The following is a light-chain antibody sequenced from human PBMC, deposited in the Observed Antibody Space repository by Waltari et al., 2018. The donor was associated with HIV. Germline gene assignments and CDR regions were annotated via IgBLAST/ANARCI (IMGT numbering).Light chain of an antibody. V-gene: IGLV1-47*01. CDR3: AAWDDSLSAWV. CDR2: RND. Sequence: QSVLTQPPSASGTPGQRVSISCSGSSSNIGSHYVYWYQQLPGTAPKLLMYRNDGRPSGVPDRFSGSKSGTSASLAISGLRSEDEADYYCAAWDDSLSAWVFGRGTKLTVL. J-gene: IGLJ3*02. CDR1: SSNIGSHY.